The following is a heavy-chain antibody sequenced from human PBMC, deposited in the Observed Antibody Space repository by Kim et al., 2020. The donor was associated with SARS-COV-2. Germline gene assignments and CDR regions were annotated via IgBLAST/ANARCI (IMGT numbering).Heavy chain of an antibody. CDR1: GFMFSDYY. Sequence: GGSLRLSCAASGFMFSDYYRSWIRQAPGKGLEWVSYISTTSGHIYYADSVKGRFTVSRDNAKRSLFLQMNSLRVEDTAMYYCSKDLTPYYGSSQLAFDLWGQVTMVSVTS. D-gene: IGHD3-22*01. CDR3: SKDLTPYYGSSQLAFDL. CDR2: ISTTSGHI. V-gene: IGHV3-11*01. J-gene: IGHJ3*01.